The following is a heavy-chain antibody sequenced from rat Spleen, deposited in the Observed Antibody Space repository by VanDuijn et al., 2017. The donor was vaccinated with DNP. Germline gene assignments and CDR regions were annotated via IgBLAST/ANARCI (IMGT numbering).Heavy chain of an antibody. J-gene: IGHJ3*01. CDR1: GFSFRTAW. Sequence: EVQLVETGGSLVHPGDSLKLTCVTSGFSFRTAWLHWVRQSPEGQLEWVAQIKVKSYNYATYYAGSVKGRFIISRDDSKSTVYLQMNNLKDEDTAIYYCIWDYRNYFPYWGQGTLVTVSS. CDR2: IKVKSYNYAT. D-gene: IGHD1-12*01. V-gene: IGHV6-8*01. CDR3: IWDYRNYFPY.